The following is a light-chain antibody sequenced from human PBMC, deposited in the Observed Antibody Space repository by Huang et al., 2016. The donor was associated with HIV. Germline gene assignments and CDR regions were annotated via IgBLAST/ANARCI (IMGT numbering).Light chain of an antibody. J-gene: IGKJ5*01. CDR2: GAS. V-gene: IGKV1-9*01. CDR3: QQLNTYPIT. Sequence: IQLTQSPSSLSASVGDRVTITCRASQGIRSHVAWYQLKPGKAPKLLIYGASTLRSGVPSRFSGSGSVTDFTLTISSLQPDDFASYYCQQLNTYPITFGQGTRLEIK. CDR1: QGIRSH.